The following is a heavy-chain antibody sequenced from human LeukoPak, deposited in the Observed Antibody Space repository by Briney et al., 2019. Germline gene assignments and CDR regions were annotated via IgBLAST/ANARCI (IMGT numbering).Heavy chain of an antibody. D-gene: IGHD5-12*01. CDR2: IYTSGST. Sequence: PSETLPLTCTVSVGSISSGSYYWSWIRQPAGKGLEWIGRIYTSGSTNYNPSLKSRVTISVDTSKNQFSLKLSSVTAADTAVYYCAREGSYSGYDFSSDYWGQGTLVTVSS. J-gene: IGHJ4*02. CDR1: VGSISSGSYY. V-gene: IGHV4-61*02. CDR3: AREGSYSGYDFSSDY.